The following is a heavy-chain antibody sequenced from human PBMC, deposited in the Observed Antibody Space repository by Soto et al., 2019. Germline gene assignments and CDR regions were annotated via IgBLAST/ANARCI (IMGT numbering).Heavy chain of an antibody. V-gene: IGHV1-2*04. Sequence: GASVKVSCKASGYTFTGYYMLWVRQAPGQGLEWMGWINPNSGGTNYAQKFQGWVTMTRDTSISTAYMELSRLRSDDTAVYYCARGGDHIVVVPAANGFDYWGQGTLVTVSS. D-gene: IGHD2-2*01. J-gene: IGHJ4*02. CDR3: ARGGDHIVVVPAANGFDY. CDR2: INPNSGGT. CDR1: GYTFTGYY.